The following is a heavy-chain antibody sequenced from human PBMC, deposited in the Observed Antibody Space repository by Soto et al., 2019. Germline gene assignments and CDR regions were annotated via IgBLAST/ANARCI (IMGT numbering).Heavy chain of an antibody. V-gene: IGHV3-53*04. J-gene: IGHJ3*02. D-gene: IGHD2-2*01. CDR1: GFTVSSNY. CDR3: ARYCSSTSCYSALFDI. CDR2: IYSGGST. Sequence: ESGGGLVQPGGSLRLSCAASGFTVSSNYMSWVRQAPGKGLEWVSVIYSGGSTYYADSVKGRFTISRHNSKNTLYLQMNSLRAEDTAVYYCARYCSSTSCYSALFDIWGQGTMVTVSS.